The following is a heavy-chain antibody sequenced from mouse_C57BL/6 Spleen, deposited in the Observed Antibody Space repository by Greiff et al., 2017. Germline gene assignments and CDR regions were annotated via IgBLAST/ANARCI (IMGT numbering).Heavy chain of an antibody. J-gene: IGHJ2*01. V-gene: IGHV1-76*01. CDR3: ARDYGNYKGYFDY. Sequence: VKLMESGAELVRPGASVKLSCKASGYTFTDYYINWVKQRPGQGLEWIARIYPGSGNTYYNEKFKGKATLTAEKSSSTAYMQLSSLTSEDSAVYFCARDYGNYKGYFDYWGQGTTLTVSS. CDR2: IYPGSGNT. CDR1: GYTFTDYY. D-gene: IGHD2-1*01.